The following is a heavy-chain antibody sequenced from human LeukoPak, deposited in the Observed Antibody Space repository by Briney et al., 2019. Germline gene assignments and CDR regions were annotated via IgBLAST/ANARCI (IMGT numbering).Heavy chain of an antibody. V-gene: IGHV4-61*02. CDR1: GGSISSGSYY. Sequence: SETLSLTCTVSGGSISSGSYYWSWIRQPAGKGLEWIGRIYTSGSTNYNPSLKSRVTISVDTSKNQFSLKLSSVTAADTAVYYCARDRGLIEGGFDYWGQGTLVTVSS. J-gene: IGHJ4*02. D-gene: IGHD2/OR15-2a*01. CDR3: ARDRGLIEGGFDY. CDR2: IYTSGST.